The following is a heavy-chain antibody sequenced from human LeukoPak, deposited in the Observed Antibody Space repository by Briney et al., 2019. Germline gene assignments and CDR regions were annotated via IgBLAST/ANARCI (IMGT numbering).Heavy chain of an antibody. J-gene: IGHJ2*01. V-gene: IGHV3-7*01. CDR3: AKGLFVWFGEKYFDL. D-gene: IGHD3-10*01. CDR1: GFTFSSYW. Sequence: GGSLRLSCAASGFTFSSYWMSWVRQAPGKGLEWVANIKQDGSEKYYADSVKGRFTISRDNSKNTLYLQMNSLRAEDTAVYYCAKGLFVWFGEKYFDLWGRGTLVTVSS. CDR2: IKQDGSEK.